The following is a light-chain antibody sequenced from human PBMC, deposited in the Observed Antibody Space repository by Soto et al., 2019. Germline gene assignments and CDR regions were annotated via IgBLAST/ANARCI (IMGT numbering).Light chain of an antibody. V-gene: IGKV3-15*01. CDR3: QQYNNWPLT. Sequence: EIVMTQSPATLSVSPGERATLSCRASQSVSSNLAWYQQKPGQAPRILIYGASTRSTGIPARFSGSGSGTEFTLTISSRKSEDFAVYYCQQYNNWPLTFGGGTKVEIK. CDR2: GAS. CDR1: QSVSSN. J-gene: IGKJ4*01.